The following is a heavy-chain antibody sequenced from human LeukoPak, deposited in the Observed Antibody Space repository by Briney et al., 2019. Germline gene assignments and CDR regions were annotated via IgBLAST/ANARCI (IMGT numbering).Heavy chain of an antibody. D-gene: IGHD1-26*01. Sequence: SETLSLTCTVSGGSITTSDFDWPWIRQPPGQGFEWIATISSSGKAYYYPSLMSRVTISVDTSKNQFSLDVTSVTAADTGLFYCARFKGGTGFDYWGRGILVIVSS. J-gene: IGHJ4*02. V-gene: IGHV4-39*01. CDR3: ARFKGGTGFDY. CDR1: GGSITTSDFD. CDR2: ISSSGKA.